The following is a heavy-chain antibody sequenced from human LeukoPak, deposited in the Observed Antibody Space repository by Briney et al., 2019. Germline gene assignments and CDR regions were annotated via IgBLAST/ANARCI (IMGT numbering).Heavy chain of an antibody. CDR2: IIPIFGTA. Sequence: GSSVTVSCQASGGTFSSYAISWVRQAPGQGLEWMGGIIPIFGTANYAQKFRGRVTIPADKSTSTDYMELSSLRSEDTAVYYCARFGDADMITFGGVINWGQGTLVTVSS. J-gene: IGHJ4*02. V-gene: IGHV1-69*06. CDR1: GGTFSSYA. CDR3: ARFGDADMITFGGVIN. D-gene: IGHD3-16*01.